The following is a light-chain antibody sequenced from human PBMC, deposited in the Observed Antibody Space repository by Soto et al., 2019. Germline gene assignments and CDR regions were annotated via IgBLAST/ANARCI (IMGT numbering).Light chain of an antibody. CDR2: AAS. J-gene: IGKJ1*01. Sequence: DIQMTQSPSSLSASVADRVTITCRASQNINSYLNWYQQKPGKAPNLLIYAASNLQSGVPSRFSGSGSGQDFILPISSLQPEDFATYYFQQRYSTLVPFGQGTKVDIK. CDR1: QNINSY. V-gene: IGKV1-39*01. CDR3: QQRYSTLVP.